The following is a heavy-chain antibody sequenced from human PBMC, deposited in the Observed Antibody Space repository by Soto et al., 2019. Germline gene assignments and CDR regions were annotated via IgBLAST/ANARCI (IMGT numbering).Heavy chain of an antibody. Sequence: GASVKVSFKASGGTFSSYAISWLRQAPGQGLEWMGGIIPTFGTANYAQKFQGRVTITADESTSTAYMELSSLRSEDTAVYYCARVLYCTNGVCPGPGPIMDVWGQGTTVTVSS. CDR2: IIPTFGTA. V-gene: IGHV1-69*13. CDR3: ARVLYCTNGVCPGPGPIMDV. CDR1: GGTFSSYA. J-gene: IGHJ6*02. D-gene: IGHD2-8*01.